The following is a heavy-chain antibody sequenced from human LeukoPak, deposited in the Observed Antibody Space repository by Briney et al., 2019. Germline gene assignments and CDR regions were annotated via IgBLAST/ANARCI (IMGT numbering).Heavy chain of an antibody. CDR3: ARYSSSWYYFDY. D-gene: IGHD6-13*01. CDR2: IYYSGST. Sequence: PSETLSLTCTVSGGSISSYYWSWIRQPPGKGLEWIGYIYYSGSTNYNPSLKSRVTISVDTSKNQFPLKLSSVTAADTAVYYCARYSSSWYYFDYWGQGTLVTVSS. J-gene: IGHJ4*02. CDR1: GGSISSYY. V-gene: IGHV4-59*08.